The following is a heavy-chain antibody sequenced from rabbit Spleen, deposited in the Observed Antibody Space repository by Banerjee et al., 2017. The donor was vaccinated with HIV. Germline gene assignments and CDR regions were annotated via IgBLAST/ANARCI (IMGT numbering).Heavy chain of an antibody. J-gene: IGHJ4*01. CDR1: GFDFSNYNF. CDR2: IDTGSRDFT. D-gene: IGHD4-1*01. CDR3: ARGDGSSDWGADL. Sequence: LMEYGGDLVQPGASLTLTCTASGFDFSNYNFMCWVRQAPGKGLEWIACIDTGSRDFTYYASWAKGRFTISKTSSTTVTLQMTSLTVADTATYFCARGDGSSDWGADLWGPGTLVTVS. V-gene: IGHV1S40*01.